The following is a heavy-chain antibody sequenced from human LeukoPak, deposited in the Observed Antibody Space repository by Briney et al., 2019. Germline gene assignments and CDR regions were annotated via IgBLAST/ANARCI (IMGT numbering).Heavy chain of an antibody. V-gene: IGHV3-30*03. CDR3: ARDWDSCSSPYFDY. J-gene: IGHJ4*02. D-gene: IGHD6-6*01. CDR2: ISYDGGNQ. Sequence: GGSLRLSSAASGFTFSSYGMHWVCQAPGKGLEWVAVISYDGGNQYYADSVEGRFTISRDNSKNTLYLQLNSLRAEDTAVYYCARDWDSCSSPYFDYWGQGTLVTVSS. CDR1: GFTFSSYG.